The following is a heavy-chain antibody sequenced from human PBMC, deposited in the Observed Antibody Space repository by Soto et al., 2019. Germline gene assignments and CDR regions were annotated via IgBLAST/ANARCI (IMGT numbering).Heavy chain of an antibody. CDR2: ITPMSGTT. CDR1: GETFRRDV. V-gene: IGHV1-69*06. J-gene: IGHJ1*01. CDR3: ARGAPMEGRPGFSHH. Sequence: QVQLVQSGAEVKKSGSSVKVSCKAPGETFRRDVISWVRQAPGQGLEWLGGITPMSGTTDYAQKFQGRVTISGTKPTGQAYFELSSLTFDETGVYYCARGAPMEGRPGFSHHWGQGSRVTVPS. D-gene: IGHD1-1*01.